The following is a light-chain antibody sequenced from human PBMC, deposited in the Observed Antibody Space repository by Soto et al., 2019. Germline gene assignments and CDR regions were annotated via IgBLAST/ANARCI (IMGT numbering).Light chain of an antibody. CDR3: QQYNSYSGT. CDR2: DAS. CDR1: QSISSW. Sequence: DIQMTQSPSTLSASVGDRVTMTFRASQSISSWLAWYQQKPGKAPKLLIYDASSLESGVPSRFSGSGSGTEFTLTISSLQPDDFATYYCQQYNSYSGTFGQGTRLEIK. J-gene: IGKJ5*01. V-gene: IGKV1-5*01.